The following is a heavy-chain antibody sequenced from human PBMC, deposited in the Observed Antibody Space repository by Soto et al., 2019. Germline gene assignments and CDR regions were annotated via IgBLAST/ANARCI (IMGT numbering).Heavy chain of an antibody. D-gene: IGHD3-10*01. CDR2: ISGSGGST. Sequence: EVQLLESGGGLVQPGGSLRLSCAASGFTFSSYAMSWVRQAPGKGLEWVSAISGSGGSTYYADSVKGRFTISRDNSKNTLYLQINSLRAEDTAVYYCAKLPKYYYGSGSNWFDPWGQGTLVTVSS. CDR3: AKLPKYYYGSGSNWFDP. CDR1: GFTFSSYA. J-gene: IGHJ5*02. V-gene: IGHV3-23*01.